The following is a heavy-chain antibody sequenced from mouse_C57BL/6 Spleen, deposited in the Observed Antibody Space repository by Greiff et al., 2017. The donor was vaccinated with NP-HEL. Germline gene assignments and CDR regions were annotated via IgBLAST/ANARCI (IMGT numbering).Heavy chain of an antibody. CDR2: IYPGSGNT. Sequence: VQLQQSGAELVRPGASVKLSCKASGYTFTDYYINWVKQRPGQGLEWIARIYPGSGNTYYNEKFKGKATLTAEKSSSTAYMQLSRLTSEDSAVYFCARERGRPGGWFAYWGQGTLVTVSA. CDR3: ARERGRPGGWFAY. J-gene: IGHJ3*01. CDR1: GYTFTDYY. V-gene: IGHV1-76*01.